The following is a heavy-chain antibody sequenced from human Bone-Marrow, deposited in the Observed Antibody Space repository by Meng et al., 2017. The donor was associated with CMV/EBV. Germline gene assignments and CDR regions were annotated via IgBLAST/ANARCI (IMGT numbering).Heavy chain of an antibody. Sequence: ASVKVSCKASGYTFTSYGISWVRQAPGQGLEWMGWISAYNGNTNYAQKLQGRVTMTTDTSTSTAYRELRSLRSDDTAVYYCARDKGRTSPPDAFDIWGQGTMVTFSS. CDR3: ARDKGRTSPPDAFDI. J-gene: IGHJ3*02. D-gene: IGHD3-10*01. CDR2: ISAYNGNT. V-gene: IGHV1-18*01. CDR1: GYTFTSYG.